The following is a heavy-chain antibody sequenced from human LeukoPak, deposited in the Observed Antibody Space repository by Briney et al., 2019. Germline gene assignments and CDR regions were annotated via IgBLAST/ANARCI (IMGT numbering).Heavy chain of an antibody. D-gene: IGHD3-10*01. V-gene: IGHV1-2*06. CDR2: INPNSGGT. Sequence: ASVKVSCKAFGYTFTGYYMHWVRQAPGQGLEWMGRINPNSGGTNYAQKFQGRVTMTRDTSISTAYMELSRLRSDDTAVYYCARDEVTMVRGVIFPRHPGDNWFDPWGQGTLVTVSS. CDR3: ARDEVTMVRGVIFPRHPGDNWFDP. J-gene: IGHJ5*02. CDR1: GYTFTGYY.